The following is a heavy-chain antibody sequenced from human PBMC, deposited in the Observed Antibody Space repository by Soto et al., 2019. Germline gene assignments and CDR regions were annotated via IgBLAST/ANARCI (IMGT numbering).Heavy chain of an antibody. CDR3: ARDRKWIQLDYYYGMDV. J-gene: IGHJ6*02. V-gene: IGHV4-4*02. D-gene: IGHD1-1*01. CDR1: GGSISSSNW. Sequence: QVQLQESGPGLVKPSWTLSLTCAVSGGSISSSNWWSWVRQPPGKGLEWIGEIYHSGSTNYNPYLKSAVTISVDKSKNQFSLKLSSVTAADTAVYYCARDRKWIQLDYYYGMDVWGQGTTVTASS. CDR2: IYHSGST.